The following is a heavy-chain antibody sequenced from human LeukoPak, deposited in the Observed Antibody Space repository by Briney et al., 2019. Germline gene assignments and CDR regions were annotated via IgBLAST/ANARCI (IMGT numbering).Heavy chain of an antibody. Sequence: PSQTLSLTCTVSGGSISRGGYYWSWIRQHPGKGLEWIGYIYYSGSTYYNPSLKSRVTISVDTSKNQFSLKLSSVTAADTAVYYCARDCSGGSCYSGDAFDIWGQGTMVTVSS. CDR3: ARDCSGGSCYSGDAFDI. CDR2: IYYSGST. J-gene: IGHJ3*02. CDR1: GGSISRGGYY. D-gene: IGHD2-15*01. V-gene: IGHV4-31*03.